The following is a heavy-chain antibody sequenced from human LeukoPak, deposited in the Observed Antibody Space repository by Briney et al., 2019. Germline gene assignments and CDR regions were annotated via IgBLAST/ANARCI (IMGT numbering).Heavy chain of an antibody. D-gene: IGHD2/OR15-2a*01. J-gene: IGHJ4*02. Sequence: GGSLRLSCAGSGFSFSSNTMSWVRQAPGRGLEWVSAISNNGGRTDYADSVKGRFTISRDNSKSTLYLHMDSLRAEDTAVYYCARDEDTTALSEYWGQGTLVTVSS. V-gene: IGHV3-23*01. CDR1: GFSFSSNT. CDR3: ARDEDTTALSEY. CDR2: ISNNGGRT.